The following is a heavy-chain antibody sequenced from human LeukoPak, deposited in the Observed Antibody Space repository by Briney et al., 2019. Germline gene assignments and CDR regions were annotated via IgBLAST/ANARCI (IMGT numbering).Heavy chain of an antibody. Sequence: GGSLRLSCAASGFTFSSYSMNWVRQAPGKGLEWVSSISSSSSYIYYADSVKGRFTISRDNAKNSLYLQMNSLRAEDTAVYYYARDKDYYYDSSGYSDYYGMDVWGQGTTVTVSS. CDR2: ISSSSSYI. V-gene: IGHV3-21*01. D-gene: IGHD3-22*01. CDR3: ARDKDYYYDSSGYSDYYGMDV. J-gene: IGHJ6*02. CDR1: GFTFSSYS.